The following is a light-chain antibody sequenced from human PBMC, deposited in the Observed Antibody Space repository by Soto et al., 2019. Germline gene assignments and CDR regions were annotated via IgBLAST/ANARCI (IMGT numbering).Light chain of an antibody. J-gene: IGKJ2*01. Sequence: PGERATLSCRASQSVSSSFVAWYQQKPGQAPRLLIYGASNRATGIPDRFSGRGSGRALTPTISNLETEDFAVYYCQQYTNWPLYTCGHGTRLE. CDR3: QQYTNWPLYT. CDR2: GAS. V-gene: IGKV3-20*01. CDR1: QSVSSSF.